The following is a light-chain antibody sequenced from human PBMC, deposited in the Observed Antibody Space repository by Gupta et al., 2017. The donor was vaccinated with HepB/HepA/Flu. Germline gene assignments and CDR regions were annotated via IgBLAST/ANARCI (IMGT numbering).Light chain of an antibody. CDR3: AASYDNRNAVV. CDR2: NDN. J-gene: IGLJ2*01. V-gene: IGLV1-44*01. Sequence: VFTQHRAVSGYQRQRVTISCSGSNSNIGNHSVNWYQQHPARAPKLIIMNDNQRPWGVPDRFSGSKSGSSAALSISGLQAADEASYYCAASYDNRNAVVFVGGIKVTVL. CDR1: NSNIGNHS.